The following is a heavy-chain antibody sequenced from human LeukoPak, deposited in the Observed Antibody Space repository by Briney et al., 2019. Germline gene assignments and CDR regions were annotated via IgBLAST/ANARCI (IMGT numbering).Heavy chain of an antibody. V-gene: IGHV3-7*01. J-gene: IGHJ6*04. CDR3: AKDVRYGSGFVYYGMDV. Sequence: GGSLRLSCAASGFTFSSYWMSWVRQAPGKGLEWVANIKQDGSEKYYVDSVKGRFTISRDNAKNSLYLQMNSLRAEDTAVYYCAKDVRYGSGFVYYGMDVWGKGTTVTVSS. D-gene: IGHD3-10*01. CDR1: GFTFSSYW. CDR2: IKQDGSEK.